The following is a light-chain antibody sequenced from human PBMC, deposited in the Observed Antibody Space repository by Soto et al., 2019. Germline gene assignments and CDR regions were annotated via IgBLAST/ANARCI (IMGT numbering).Light chain of an antibody. J-gene: IGKJ1*01. Sequence: EIMLTQSPGTLSLSPGERATLPCRASQSVYSSYLAWYQQRPGQAPRLLFYDASIRATGIPDRFSGSGSGTDFTLTISRLEPEDFAIFYCQQYNTWPWTFGQGTKVDIK. V-gene: IGKV3-20*01. CDR2: DAS. CDR1: QSVYSSY. CDR3: QQYNTWPWT.